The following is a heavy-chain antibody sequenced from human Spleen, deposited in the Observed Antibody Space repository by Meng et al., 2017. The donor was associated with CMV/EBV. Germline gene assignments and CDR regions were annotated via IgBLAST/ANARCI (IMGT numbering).Heavy chain of an antibody. D-gene: IGHD2-2*01. Sequence: GSLRLSCAVYGGSFSRYFWSWIRQSPGKGLEWIAEIDQSGITNYNPSLESRVSISVDMSKNQFSLKLTSVTAEDTAVYFCSRVPRYPLRKMGYFDSWGQGTVVTVSS. V-gene: IGHV4-34*01. CDR1: GGSFSRYF. CDR2: IDQSGIT. J-gene: IGHJ4*02. CDR3: SRVPRYPLRKMGYFDS.